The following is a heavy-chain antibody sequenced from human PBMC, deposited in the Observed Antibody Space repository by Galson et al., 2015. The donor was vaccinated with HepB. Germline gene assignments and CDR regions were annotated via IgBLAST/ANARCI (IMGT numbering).Heavy chain of an antibody. CDR2: FYSGGST. V-gene: IGHV3-66*01. J-gene: IGHJ4*02. Sequence: SLRLSCAASGFTVRPNSMSWVRQAPGKGLEWVSVFYSGGSTYYADSVKGRFTISRVDSKNTLYLHMNSLRPEDTAVYYCATERSTSGSYYFDNWGQGTLVTVSS. D-gene: IGHD1-26*01. CDR1: GFTVRPNS. CDR3: ATERSTSGSYYFDN.